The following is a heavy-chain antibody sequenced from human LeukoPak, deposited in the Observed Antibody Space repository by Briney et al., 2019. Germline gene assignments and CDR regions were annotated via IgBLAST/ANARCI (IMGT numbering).Heavy chain of an antibody. V-gene: IGHV4-39*07. CDR3: ARNLYSSGWYADY. D-gene: IGHD6-19*01. CDR1: GGSISSSSYY. Sequence: SETLSLTCTVSGGSISSSSYYWGWIRQPPGKGLEWIGSIYYSGSTNYNPSLKSRVTISVDTSKNQFSLKLSSVTAADTAVYYCARNLYSSGWYADYWGQGTLVTVSS. J-gene: IGHJ4*02. CDR2: IYYSGST.